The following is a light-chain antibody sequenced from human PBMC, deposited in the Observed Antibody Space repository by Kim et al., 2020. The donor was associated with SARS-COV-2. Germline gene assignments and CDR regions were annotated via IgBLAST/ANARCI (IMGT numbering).Light chain of an antibody. CDR2: DAS. V-gene: IGKV3-11*01. CDR1: ENVGHY. CDR3: QQRYKGPGT. J-gene: IGKJ1*01. Sequence: EIVLTQSPAILSLSPGERGYLSCRASENVGHYLAWYQQKLGQSPRLLIYDASTRATGIPARFSGSGSGTAFTLTIDSLEPEDYAVYFCQQRYKGPGTFGQGTKLEI.